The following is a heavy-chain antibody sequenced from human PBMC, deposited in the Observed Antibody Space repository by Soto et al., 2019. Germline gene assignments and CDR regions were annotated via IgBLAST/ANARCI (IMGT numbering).Heavy chain of an antibody. CDR1: GFTFSSYG. Sequence: QVQLVESGGGVVQPGRSLRLSCAASGFTFSSYGMHWVRQAPGKGLEWVAVISYAGRNIYYEDSVKGRVTISRDNSKNQLYLQMNSLRAEDTDVYYCTKDEEYYDFWSGDRSYYFDDRRQGPLVAVSS. CDR2: ISYAGRNI. CDR3: TKDEEYYDFWSGDRSYYFDD. V-gene: IGHV3-30*18. J-gene: IGHJ4*02. D-gene: IGHD3-3*01.